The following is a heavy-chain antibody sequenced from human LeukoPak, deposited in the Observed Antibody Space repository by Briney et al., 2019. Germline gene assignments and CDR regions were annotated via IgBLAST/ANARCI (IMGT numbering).Heavy chain of an antibody. CDR1: GFIFSNYG. CDR2: IRYDGSNK. CDR3: AKAAPHDYGDYLFDY. J-gene: IGHJ4*02. Sequence: GGSLRLSCAASGFIFSNYGMHWVRQAPGKGLEWVAFIRYDGSNKYYADSVRGRFTISRDNSKNTLYLQMNSLRAEDTAVYYCAKAAPHDYGDYLFDYWGQGTLVTVSS. V-gene: IGHV3-30*02. D-gene: IGHD4-17*01.